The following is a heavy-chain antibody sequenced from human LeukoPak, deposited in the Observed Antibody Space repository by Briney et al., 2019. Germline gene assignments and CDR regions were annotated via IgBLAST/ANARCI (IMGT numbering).Heavy chain of an antibody. V-gene: IGHV4-59*01. J-gene: IGHJ4*02. CDR1: GGSISSYY. CDR3: ARVSGYDWESFYDY. Sequence: PSETLSFTCTVSGGSISSYYWSWIRQPPGKGLEWIGYISYSGSTNYNPSLKSRVTISVDTSKNQFSLKLSSVTAADTAVYYCARVSGYDWESFYDYWGQGTLVTVSS. D-gene: IGHD5-12*01. CDR2: ISYSGST.